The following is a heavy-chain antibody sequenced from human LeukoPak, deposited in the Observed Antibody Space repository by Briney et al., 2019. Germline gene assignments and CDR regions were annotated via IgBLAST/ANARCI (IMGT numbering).Heavy chain of an antibody. CDR3: ARDRGSYSQRQFDY. J-gene: IGHJ4*02. D-gene: IGHD1-26*01. CDR1: GFTFSRYA. V-gene: IGHV3-30-3*01. Sequence: GRSLRLSCATSGFTFSRYAMHWVRQAPGKGLEWVALISYDANIGSNKYYADSVKGRFTISRDNSKNTLYLQMNSLRAEDTAVYYCARDRGSYSQRQFDYWGQGTLVTVSS. CDR2: ISYDANIGSNK.